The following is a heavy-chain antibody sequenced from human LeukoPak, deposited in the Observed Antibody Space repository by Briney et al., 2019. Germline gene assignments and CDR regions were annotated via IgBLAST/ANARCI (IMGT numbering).Heavy chain of an antibody. CDR3: ASVVVVAATPNWFDP. V-gene: IGHV4-30-4*08. J-gene: IGHJ5*02. Sequence: PSQTLSLTCTVSGGSISSGDYYWSWIRQPPGKGLEWIGYIYYSGSTYYNPSLKSRVTISVDRSKNQFSLKLSSVTAADTAVYYCASVVVVAATPNWFDPWGQGTLVTVSS. CDR1: GGSISSGDYY. D-gene: IGHD2-15*01. CDR2: IYYSGST.